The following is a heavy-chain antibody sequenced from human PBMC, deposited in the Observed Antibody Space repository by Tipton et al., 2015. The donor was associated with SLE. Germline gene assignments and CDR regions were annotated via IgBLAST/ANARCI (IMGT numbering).Heavy chain of an antibody. Sequence: SLRLSCAASGFIFRSYAMHWVRQAPGKGLEWVALISYDETNEYYSDSVKGRFTISRDNSRNTLYLQMNSLRAEDTAVYYCAKDPSPYSSSWYWGYWGQGTLVTVSS. J-gene: IGHJ4*02. D-gene: IGHD6-13*01. CDR2: ISYDETNE. CDR3: AKDPSPYSSSWYWGY. CDR1: GFIFRSYA. V-gene: IGHV3-30*18.